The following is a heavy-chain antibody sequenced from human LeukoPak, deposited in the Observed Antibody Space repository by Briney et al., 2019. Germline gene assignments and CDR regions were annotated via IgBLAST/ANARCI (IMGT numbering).Heavy chain of an antibody. Sequence: PGGSLRLSCAASGFTVSSNYMSWVRQAPGKGLEWVSVIYSGGSTYYADSVKGRFTISRDNSKNTLYLQMNSLRAEDTAVYYCAREPIYYYDSSGHVDARGQGAMVTVSS. CDR1: GFTVSSNY. D-gene: IGHD3-22*01. CDR3: AREPIYYYDSSGHVDA. V-gene: IGHV3-66*02. J-gene: IGHJ3*01. CDR2: IYSGGST.